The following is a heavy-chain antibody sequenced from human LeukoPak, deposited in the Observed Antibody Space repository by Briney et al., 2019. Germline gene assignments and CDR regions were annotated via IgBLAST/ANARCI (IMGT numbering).Heavy chain of an antibody. CDR1: GGSISSGNYY. CDR2: IYTSGST. Sequence: QVQLQESGPGLVKPSQTLSLTCTVSGGSISSGNYYWRWIRQPAGKGLEWVGRIYTSGSTNYNPSLKSRVTISVDTSKSQFSLKLSSVIAADTAVYYCARATYEDFDSWGQGTLVTVSS. J-gene: IGHJ4*02. D-gene: IGHD3-22*01. V-gene: IGHV4-61*02. CDR3: ARATYEDFDS.